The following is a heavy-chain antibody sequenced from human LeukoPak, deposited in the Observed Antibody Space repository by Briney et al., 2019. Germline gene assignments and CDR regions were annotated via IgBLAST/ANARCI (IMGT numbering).Heavy chain of an antibody. V-gene: IGHV1-69*01. D-gene: IGHD2-15*01. CDR3: ARERGYCSGGSCYSLDY. Sequence: ASVKVSCKASGGTFSSYAISWVRQAPGQGLEWTGGIIPIFGTANYAQKFQGRVTITADESTSTAYMELSSLRSEDTAVYYCARERGYCSGGSCYSLDYWGQGTLVTVSS. J-gene: IGHJ4*02. CDR2: IIPIFGTA. CDR1: GGTFSSYA.